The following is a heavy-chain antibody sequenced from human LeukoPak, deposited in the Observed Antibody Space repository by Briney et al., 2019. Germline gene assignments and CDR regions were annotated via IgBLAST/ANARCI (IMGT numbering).Heavy chain of an antibody. CDR3: AIRLWAYCGGDCYAQFFDP. CDR1: GYTFTSYY. D-gene: IGHD2-21*02. J-gene: IGHJ5*02. Sequence: ASVKVSCKASGYTFTSYYMHWLRQAPGQGLEWMGIINPSGGSTSYAQKFQGRVTMTRDTSTSTVYMELSSLRSEDTAVYYRAIRLWAYCGGDCYAQFFDPWGQGTLVTVSS. V-gene: IGHV1-46*01. CDR2: INPSGGST.